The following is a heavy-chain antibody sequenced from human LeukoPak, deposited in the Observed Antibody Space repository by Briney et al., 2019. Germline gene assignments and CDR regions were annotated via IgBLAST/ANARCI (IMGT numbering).Heavy chain of an antibody. Sequence: PGGSLRLSCAASGFIFSADAMSWVRQVPGKGLEWVSGISGGGERTYYGDSVKGRFSISRDNSKNTLFLQMNSLTVEDTALYYCTNGLDFWGQGTLVTVSS. CDR1: GFIFSADA. CDR2: ISGGGERT. CDR3: TNGLDF. J-gene: IGHJ4*02. V-gene: IGHV3-23*01.